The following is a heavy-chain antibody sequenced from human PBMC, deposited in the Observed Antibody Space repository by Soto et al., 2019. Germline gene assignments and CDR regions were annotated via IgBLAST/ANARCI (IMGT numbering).Heavy chain of an antibody. J-gene: IGHJ6*01. CDR2: TYYRSKWYN. V-gene: IGHV6-1*01. Sequence: SQTLSLTCVISGDSVSSNSAAWNWIRQSPSRGLEWLGRTYYRSKWYNDYAVSVKSRITINPDTSKNQFSLQLNSVTPEDTAVYYFSRALRPYSSGWYREYYGMHVCGPGTKVPDYS. CDR1: GDSVSSNSAA. D-gene: IGHD6-13*01. CDR3: SRALRPYSSGWYREYYGMHV.